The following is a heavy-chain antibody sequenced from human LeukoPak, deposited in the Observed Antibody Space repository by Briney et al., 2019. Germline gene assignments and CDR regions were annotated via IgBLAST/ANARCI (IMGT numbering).Heavy chain of an antibody. CDR2: IRYDGSNK. V-gene: IGHV3-30*02. J-gene: IGHJ5*02. Sequence: GGSLRLSCAASGFTFSSYGMHWVRQAPGKGLEWVAFIRYDGSNKYYADSVKGRFTISRDNSKNTLYLQMNSLRAEDTAVYYCAKGDCSSTSCYGHSSRFDPWGQGTLVTVSS. CDR3: AKGDCSSTSCYGHSSRFDP. CDR1: GFTFSSYG. D-gene: IGHD2-2*01.